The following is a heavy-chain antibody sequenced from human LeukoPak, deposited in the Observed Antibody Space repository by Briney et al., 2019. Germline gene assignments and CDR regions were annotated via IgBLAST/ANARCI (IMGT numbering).Heavy chain of an antibody. Sequence: SETLTLTCTVSGDSISRYHWICFRQFRGKGLVWLGYIYFSGSTNYDPSLKSRVTISVDTSKNQFSLKLRSVTAADTAVYYCARHHYGTGSGQDFWGQGTLVTVSS. CDR3: ARHHYGTGSGQDF. J-gene: IGHJ4*02. CDR2: IYFSGST. V-gene: IGHV4-59*01. CDR1: GDSISRYH. D-gene: IGHD3-10*01.